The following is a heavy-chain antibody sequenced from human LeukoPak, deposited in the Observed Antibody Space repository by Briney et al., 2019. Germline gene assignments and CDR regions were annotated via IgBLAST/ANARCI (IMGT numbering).Heavy chain of an antibody. J-gene: IGHJ5*02. CDR1: GYTFTSYG. D-gene: IGHD3-3*01. CDR3: ARGRYYDFWSGYFHYSEDWFDP. V-gene: IGHV1-18*01. Sequence: ASVKVSCKASGYTFTSYGISWVRQAPGQGLEWRGWIGAYNGNTNYAQKLQGRVTMTTDTSTSTAYMELRSLRSDDTAVYYCARGRYYDFWSGYFHYSEDWFDPWGQGTLVTVSS. CDR2: IGAYNGNT.